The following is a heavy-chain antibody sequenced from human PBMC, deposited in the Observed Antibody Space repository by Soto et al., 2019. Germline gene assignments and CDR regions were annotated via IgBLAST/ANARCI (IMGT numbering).Heavy chain of an antibody. CDR2: ISSGGSTI. CDR1: GFSFSDYE. J-gene: IGHJ4*02. CDR3: ARDRAAGGY. Sequence: EGSLRLSCVASGFSFSDYEMNWVRQAPGKWLEWVAYISSGGSTIHYSDSVRGRFTVSRYNARNSLYLQMNTLSVEDTALYYCARDRAAGGYWGQGTLVTVSS. D-gene: IGHD6-13*01. V-gene: IGHV3-48*03.